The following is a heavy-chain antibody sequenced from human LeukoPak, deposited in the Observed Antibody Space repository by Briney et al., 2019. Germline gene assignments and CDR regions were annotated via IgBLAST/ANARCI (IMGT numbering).Heavy chain of an antibody. J-gene: IGHJ4*02. CDR1: GVTFSSYG. CDR2: ISYDGSNK. CDR3: AKFSVGDSFDY. Sequence: GGSLRLSCAASGVTFSSYGMHWVRQAPGKGLEWVAVISYDGSNKYYADSVKGRFTISRDNSKNTLYLQMNSLRAEDTAVYYCAKFSVGDSFDYWGQGALVTVSS. D-gene: IGHD3-10*01. V-gene: IGHV3-30*18.